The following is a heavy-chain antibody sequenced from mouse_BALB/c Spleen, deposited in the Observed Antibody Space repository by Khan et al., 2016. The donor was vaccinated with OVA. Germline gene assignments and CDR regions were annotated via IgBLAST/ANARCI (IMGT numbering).Heavy chain of an antibody. D-gene: IGHD2-4*01. CDR3: ARGNYDGYALDY. CDR1: GYSITSNYA. V-gene: IGHV3-2*02. CDR2: ISYSGST. J-gene: IGHJ4*01. Sequence: EVQLQESGPGLVKPSQSLSLTCTVNGYSITSNYAWNWIRQFPGNKLEWMGYISYSGSTNYNPSLKSRLSITRDTSKNQFFLLLQSVTTEDSATYYWARGNYDGYALDYWGQGTSVTVSS.